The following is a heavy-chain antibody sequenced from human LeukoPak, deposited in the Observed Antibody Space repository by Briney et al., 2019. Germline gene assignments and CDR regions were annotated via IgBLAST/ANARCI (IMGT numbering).Heavy chain of an antibody. CDR3: ARVGGHSVPTRETASRYMDV. CDR1: GITFSDYY. CDR2: ISRSGTMI. Sequence: GGSLRLSCAASGITFSDYYMNWIRRAPGRGLEWVSYISRSGTMIYYADSVKGRFTISRDNAKNSTYLQMNNLRGEDTAIYYCARVGGHSVPTRETASRYMDVWGKGTSVTVSS. D-gene: IGHD5/OR15-5a*01. V-gene: IGHV3-11*01. J-gene: IGHJ6*03.